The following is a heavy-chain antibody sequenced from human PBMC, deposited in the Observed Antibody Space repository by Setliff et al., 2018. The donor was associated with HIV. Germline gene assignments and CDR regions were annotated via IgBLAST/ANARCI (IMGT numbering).Heavy chain of an antibody. J-gene: IGHJ6*02. V-gene: IGHV1-2*02. D-gene: IGHD3-10*01. CDR2: VNPNSGDA. CDR1: GYTFTGHY. Sequence: ASVKVSCKASGYTFTGHYLHWVRQAPGQGLGWLGWVNPNSGDAIYAQKFQGRVTMTRDTSINAAYMELRGLRSDDTAVYYCARTFGLSPSGKYYYYYAVDIWGQGPTVTASS. CDR3: ARTFGLSPSGKYYYYYAVDI.